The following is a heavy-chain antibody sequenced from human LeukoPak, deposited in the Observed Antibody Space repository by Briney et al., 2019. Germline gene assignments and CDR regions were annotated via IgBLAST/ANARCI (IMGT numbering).Heavy chain of an antibody. CDR2: IYDIGST. V-gene: IGHV4-59*01. J-gene: IGHJ4*02. D-gene: IGHD2-15*01. CDR3: ARAHYCGGGSCYSPYLDY. Sequence: SETLSLTCTVSGGSISSYYWSWIRQSPGKGLEWIGYIYDIGSTNYNPSLKSRVTISVDTSKNQFSLKLTSVTAADTAVYYCARAHYCGGGSCYSPYLDYWGQGALVTVSS. CDR1: GGSISSYY.